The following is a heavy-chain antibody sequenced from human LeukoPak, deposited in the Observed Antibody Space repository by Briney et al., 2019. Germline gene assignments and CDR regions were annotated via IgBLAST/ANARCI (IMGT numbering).Heavy chain of an antibody. J-gene: IGHJ4*02. Sequence: GGSLRLSCAASGFTFSSYSMNWVRQAPGKGLEWVSSISSSGSYIYYADSVKGRFTISRDNAKNSLYLQMNSLRAEDTAVYYCARDPTPGDPPHYWGQGTLVTVSS. D-gene: IGHD4-17*01. CDR1: GFTFSSYS. CDR3: ARDPTPGDPPHY. V-gene: IGHV3-21*01. CDR2: ISSSGSYI.